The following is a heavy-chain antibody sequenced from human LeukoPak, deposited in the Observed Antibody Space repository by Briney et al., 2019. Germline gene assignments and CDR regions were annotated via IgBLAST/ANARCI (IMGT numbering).Heavy chain of an antibody. D-gene: IGHD3-9*01. V-gene: IGHV1-24*01. CDR1: GYTLTELS. J-gene: IGHJ5*02. CDR3: ATFNDILTAFDP. Sequence: ASVKVSCKVSGYTLTELSMHWVRQAPGKGLEWMGGFDPEDGETIYAQKFQGRVTMTEDTSTDTAYMGLSSLRSEDTAVYYCATFNDILTAFDPWGQGTLVTVSS. CDR2: FDPEDGET.